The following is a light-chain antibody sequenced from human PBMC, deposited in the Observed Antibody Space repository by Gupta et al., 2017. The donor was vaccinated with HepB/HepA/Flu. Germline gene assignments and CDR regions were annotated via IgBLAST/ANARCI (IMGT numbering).Light chain of an antibody. CDR3: CSYAGSYTYV. J-gene: IGLJ1*01. V-gene: IGLV2-11*01. CDR1: SSDIGGYQY. Sequence: QSALTQPPSVSESPGQSVTISCTGTSSDIGGYQYVSWFQQHPDKVPKLMIYDVNKRPSGVPDRFSGSKSGNTASLTISGLQAEDEADYYCCSYAGSYTYVFGSGTRVTVL. CDR2: DVN.